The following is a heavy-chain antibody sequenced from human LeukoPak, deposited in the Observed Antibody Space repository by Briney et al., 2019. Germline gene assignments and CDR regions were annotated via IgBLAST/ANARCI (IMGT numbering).Heavy chain of an antibody. Sequence: ASVKVSCKASGYTFTSYGISWVRQAPGQGLEWMGWISAYNGNTNYAQKLQGRVTMTTDTSTSTAYMELRSLRSDDTAVYYCARKGDTMVRGVLHNWFDPWGQGTLVTVSS. CDR3: ARKGDTMVRGVLHNWFDP. D-gene: IGHD3-10*01. CDR2: ISAYNGNT. J-gene: IGHJ5*02. CDR1: GYTFTSYG. V-gene: IGHV1-18*01.